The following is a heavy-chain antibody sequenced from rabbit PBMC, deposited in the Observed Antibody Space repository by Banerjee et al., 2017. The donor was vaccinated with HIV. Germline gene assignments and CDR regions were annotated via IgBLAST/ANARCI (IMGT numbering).Heavy chain of an antibody. Sequence: QSLQESGGGLFQPGGSLALTCKASGFSLSNKYVMCWVRQAPGKGLEWIACINTSSGNTVYASWAKGRFTISKTSSTTVTLQMTSLTAADTATYFCARGDSGGYGINLWGPGTLVTVS. J-gene: IGHJ4*01. CDR1: GFSLSNKYV. CDR3: ARGDSGGYGINL. V-gene: IGHV1S40*01. D-gene: IGHD1-1*01. CDR2: INTSSGNT.